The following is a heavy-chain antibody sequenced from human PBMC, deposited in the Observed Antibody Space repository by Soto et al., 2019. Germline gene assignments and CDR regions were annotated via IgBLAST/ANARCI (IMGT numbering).Heavy chain of an antibody. J-gene: IGHJ4*02. D-gene: IGHD3-22*01. V-gene: IGHV3-48*01. Sequence: EVQLVESGGGLVQPGGSLRLSCAASGFTFSSYSMNWVRQAPGKGLEWVSYISSSSSTIYYADSVKGRFTISRDNAKNSLYLQMNSLRAEDTAVYYCASRLNYYDSSGPEVQAHWGQGTLVTVSS. CDR3: ASRLNYYDSSGPEVQAH. CDR1: GFTFSSYS. CDR2: ISSSSSTI.